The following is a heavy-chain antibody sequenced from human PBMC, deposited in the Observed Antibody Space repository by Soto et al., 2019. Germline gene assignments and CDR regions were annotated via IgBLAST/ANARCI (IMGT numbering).Heavy chain of an antibody. D-gene: IGHD6-6*01. J-gene: IGHJ3*02. V-gene: IGHV1-8*01. Sequence: QVQLVQSGAEVKKPGASVKVSCKASGYTFINYDINWVRQATGQGLEWMGWMNPNSGNRGYAQKFQGRGTLTTXTSISTAYMELSSLRSEDTAVYYCARDEYPNGFDIWGQGTMVTVSS. CDR1: GYTFINYD. CDR2: MNPNSGNR. CDR3: ARDEYPNGFDI.